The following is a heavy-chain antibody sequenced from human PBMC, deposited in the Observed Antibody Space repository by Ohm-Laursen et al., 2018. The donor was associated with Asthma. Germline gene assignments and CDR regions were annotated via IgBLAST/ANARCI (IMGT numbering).Heavy chain of an antibody. J-gene: IGHJ4*02. Sequence: TQTLTLTCTFSGFSLSTSGMRVNWIRHPPGKALEWLSRMDWDGDKYYSTSLKTRLTISKDTSENQVVLTMTDMDPVDTATYYCARGTTVGTPGCDYWGQGTLITVSS. CDR3: ARGTTVGTPGCDY. D-gene: IGHD4-23*01. CDR1: GFSLSTSGMR. V-gene: IGHV2-70*04. CDR2: MDWDGDK.